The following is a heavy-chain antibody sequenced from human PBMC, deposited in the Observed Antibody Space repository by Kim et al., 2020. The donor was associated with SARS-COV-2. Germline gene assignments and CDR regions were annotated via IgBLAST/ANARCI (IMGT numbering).Heavy chain of an antibody. CDR1: GGTFSSYA. Sequence: SVKVSCKASGGTFSSYAISWVRQAPGQGLEWMGGIIPIFGTANYAQKFQGRVTITADESTSTAYMELSSLRSEDTAVYYCARDGWNGGSCYSGWGQGTLVTVSS. CDR2: IIPIFGTA. J-gene: IGHJ4*02. V-gene: IGHV1-69*13. D-gene: IGHD2-15*01. CDR3: ARDGWNGGSCYSG.